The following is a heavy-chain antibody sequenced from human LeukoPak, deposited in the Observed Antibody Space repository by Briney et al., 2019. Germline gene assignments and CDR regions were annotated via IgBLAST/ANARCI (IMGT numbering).Heavy chain of an antibody. Sequence: PSETLSLTCTVSGGSISSYYWSWIRQPPGKGLEWIGYIYYSGSTNHNPSLKSRVTISVDTSKNQFSLKLSSVTAADTAVYYCARVWAHYYGSGSSYYYYGMDVWGQGTTVTVSS. CDR3: ARVWAHYYGSGSSYYYYGMDV. CDR1: GGSISSYY. J-gene: IGHJ6*02. V-gene: IGHV4-59*01. CDR2: IYYSGST. D-gene: IGHD3-10*01.